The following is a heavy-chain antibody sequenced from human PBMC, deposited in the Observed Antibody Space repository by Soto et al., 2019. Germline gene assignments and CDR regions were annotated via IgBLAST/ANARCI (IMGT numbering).Heavy chain of an antibody. Sequence: GASVKVSCKASGGSFSSYTISWVRQAPGQGLEWMGRIIPILGIANYAQKFQGRVTITADKSTSTAYMELSSLRSEDTAVYYCARGHDILTGRYYGMDVWGQGTTVTVSS. CDR1: GGSFSSYT. V-gene: IGHV1-69*02. CDR2: IIPILGIA. J-gene: IGHJ6*02. CDR3: ARGHDILTGRYYGMDV. D-gene: IGHD3-9*01.